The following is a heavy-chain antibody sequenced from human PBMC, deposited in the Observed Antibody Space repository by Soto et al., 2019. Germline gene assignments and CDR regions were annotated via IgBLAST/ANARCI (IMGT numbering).Heavy chain of an antibody. CDR3: ARVKYSSYPAYYYYGMDV. D-gene: IGHD6-6*01. V-gene: IGHV4-59*01. CDR1: GGSISSYY. CDR2: IYYSGST. J-gene: IGHJ6*02. Sequence: PSETLSLTCTVSGGSISSYYWSWIRQPPGKGLEWTGYIYYSGSTNYNPSLKSRVTISVDTSKNQFSLKLSSVTAADTAVYYCARVKYSSYPAYYYYGMDVWGQGTTVTVSS.